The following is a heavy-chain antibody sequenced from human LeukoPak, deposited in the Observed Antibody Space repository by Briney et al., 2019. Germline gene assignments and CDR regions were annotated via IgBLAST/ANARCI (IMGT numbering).Heavy chain of an antibody. Sequence: SETLSLTCTVSGASISSYYWSWIRQPPVKGLEWIGYIYYTGSTNYNPSLKSRVTISLDTSKNQFSLKLSSVTAADTAMYYCARDYYGSGSYYMGGGFDYWGQGTLVTVSS. CDR3: ARDYYGSGSYYMGGGFDY. J-gene: IGHJ4*02. CDR1: GASISSYY. V-gene: IGHV4-59*01. CDR2: IYYTGST. D-gene: IGHD3-10*01.